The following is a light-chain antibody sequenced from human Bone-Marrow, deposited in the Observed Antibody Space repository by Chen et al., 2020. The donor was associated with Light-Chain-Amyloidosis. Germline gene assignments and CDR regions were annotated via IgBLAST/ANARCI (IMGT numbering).Light chain of an antibody. J-gene: IGLJ1*01. CDR2: EVT. Sequence: QSALTQPASVSGSPGQSITISCTGTSSDVGGDNHVSWYQQHPDKAPTLMIYEVTNRPSWVPDRFSGSKSDNTASLTISRLQTGDEADYFCSSYTITNTLVFGSGTRVTVL. V-gene: IGLV2-14*01. CDR1: SSDVGGDNH. CDR3: SSYTITNTLV.